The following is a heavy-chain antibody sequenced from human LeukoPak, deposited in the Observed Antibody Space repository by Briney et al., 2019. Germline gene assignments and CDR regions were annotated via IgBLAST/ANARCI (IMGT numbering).Heavy chain of an antibody. J-gene: IGHJ4*02. CDR3: SNPGSDY. CDR2: IKRKTDGGTT. CDR1: GFTFSNAW. Sequence: GGSLRLSCAASGFTFSNAWMSWVRQAPGKGLEWVGRIKRKTDGGTTDYSAPVKGRFTISRDDSKNMLYLQMNSLKTEDTAVYYCSNPGSDYWGQGTLVTVSS. V-gene: IGHV3-15*01.